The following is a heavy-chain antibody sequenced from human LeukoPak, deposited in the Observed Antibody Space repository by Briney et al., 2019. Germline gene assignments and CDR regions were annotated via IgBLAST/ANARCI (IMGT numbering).Heavy chain of an antibody. V-gene: IGHV4-59*01. CDR2: IYYSGST. J-gene: IGHJ3*02. Sequence: SETLSLTCTVSGGSISSYYWSWIRQPPGKGLEWFGYIYYSGSTNYNPSLKSRVTISVDTSKNQSSLKLSSVTAADTAVYYCARVRLGYYDSSGYPDAFDIWGQGTMVTVSS. CDR3: ARVRLGYYDSSGYPDAFDI. D-gene: IGHD3-22*01. CDR1: GGSISSYY.